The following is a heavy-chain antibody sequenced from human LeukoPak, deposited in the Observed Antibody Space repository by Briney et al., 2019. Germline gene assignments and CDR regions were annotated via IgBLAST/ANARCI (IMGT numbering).Heavy chain of an antibody. CDR2: ISSSSSYI. CDR1: GFTFSSYS. Sequence: PGGSLRLSCAASGFTFSSYSMNWVRQAPGKGLEWVSSISSSSSYIYYADSVKGRFTISRDNAKNSLYLQMNSLRAEDTAVYYCARDPPLRYDFWSGYSSSHFDYWGQGTLVTVSS. CDR3: ARDPPLRYDFWSGYSSSHFDY. D-gene: IGHD3-3*01. J-gene: IGHJ4*02. V-gene: IGHV3-21*01.